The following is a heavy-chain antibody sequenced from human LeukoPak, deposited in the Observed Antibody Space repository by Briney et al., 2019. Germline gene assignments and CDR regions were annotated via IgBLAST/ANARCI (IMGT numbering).Heavy chain of an antibody. CDR1: GGTFSSYA. CDR3: ARDLDTAMAAMVN. Sequence: SVKVSCKASGGTFSSYAISWVRQAPGQGLEWMGRIILIHGISNYAQKFQGRVTITADKSTSTAYMELNSLRSEDTAVYYCARDLDTAMAAMVNWGQGTLVTVSS. V-gene: IGHV1-69*04. CDR2: IILIHGIS. D-gene: IGHD5-18*01. J-gene: IGHJ4*02.